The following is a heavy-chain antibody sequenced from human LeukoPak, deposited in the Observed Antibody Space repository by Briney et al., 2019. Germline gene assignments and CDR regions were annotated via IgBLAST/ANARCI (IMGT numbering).Heavy chain of an antibody. V-gene: IGHV3-7*01. J-gene: IGHJ3*02. Sequence: GGSLRLSYAASGLTFSNYWMTWVRQAPGKGLEWVANIKEDGSAKSYVDSVKGRFTISRDNAKNSLYLQMDNPRVEATAVYYCARDYDYFSGHNLDAFDIWGQGTTVTVSS. CDR2: IKEDGSAK. CDR1: GLTFSNYW. D-gene: IGHD3-16*01. CDR3: ARDYDYFSGHNLDAFDI.